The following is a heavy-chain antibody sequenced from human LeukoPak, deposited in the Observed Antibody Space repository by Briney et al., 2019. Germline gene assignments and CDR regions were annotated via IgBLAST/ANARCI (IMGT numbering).Heavy chain of an antibody. CDR1: GFTFSSYA. Sequence: GGSLRLSCAASGFTFSSYAMSWVRQAPGKGLEWVSAISGSGGSTHYADSVKGRFTISRDNSKNTLYLQMNSLRAEDTAVYYCVKRITMIVVVTDDAFDIWGQGTMVTVSS. J-gene: IGHJ3*02. CDR2: ISGSGGST. D-gene: IGHD3-22*01. V-gene: IGHV3-23*01. CDR3: VKRITMIVVVTDDAFDI.